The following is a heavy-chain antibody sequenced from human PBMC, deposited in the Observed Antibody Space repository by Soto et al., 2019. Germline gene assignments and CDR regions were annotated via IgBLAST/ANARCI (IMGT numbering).Heavy chain of an antibody. CDR1: YGSITNYY. CDR3: ARRSAVAGYQSALDI. J-gene: IGHJ3*02. CDR2: VYYTGNT. Sequence: QVQLQESGPGLVKPSETLSLTCTVSYGSITNYYWSWIRQPPGKGLEWIGYVYYTGNTNYNPSLKSRVTRSVDTSKNQVSLDLSSVTAAYTAFYYCARRSAVAGYQSALDIWGQGAMVTVAS. D-gene: IGHD6-19*01. V-gene: IGHV4-59*08.